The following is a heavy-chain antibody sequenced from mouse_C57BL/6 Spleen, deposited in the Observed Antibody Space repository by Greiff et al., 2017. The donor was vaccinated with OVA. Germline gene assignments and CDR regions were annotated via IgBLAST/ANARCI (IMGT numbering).Heavy chain of an antibody. CDR1: GFTFSDYG. J-gene: IGHJ2*01. Sequence: DVKLVESGGGLVKPGGSLKLSCAASGFTFSDYGMHWVRQAPEKGLEWVAYISSGSSTIYYADTVKGRFTISRDNAKNTLFLQMTSLRSEDTAMYYCARELDSSGYHYYYFDYWGQGTTLTVSS. CDR3: ARELDSSGYHYYYFDY. V-gene: IGHV5-17*01. D-gene: IGHD3-2*02. CDR2: ISSGSSTI.